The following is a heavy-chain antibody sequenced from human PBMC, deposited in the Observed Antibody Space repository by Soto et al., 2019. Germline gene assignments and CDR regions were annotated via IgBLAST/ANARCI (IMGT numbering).Heavy chain of an antibody. J-gene: IGHJ4*02. CDR3: ARERKNDYFDY. Sequence: GESLKISCAASGFTFSSYWMSWVRQAPGKGLEWVANIKQDGSEKYYVDSVKGRFTISRDNAKNSLYLQMNSLRAEDTAVYYGARERKNDYFDYWGQGTLVTVSS. V-gene: IGHV3-7*01. CDR2: IKQDGSEK. CDR1: GFTFSSYW.